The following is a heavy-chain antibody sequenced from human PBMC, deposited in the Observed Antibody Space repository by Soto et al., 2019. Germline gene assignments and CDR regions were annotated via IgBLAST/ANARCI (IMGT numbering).Heavy chain of an antibody. Sequence: EVQLMESGGGLVQPGGSLRLSCVVSGLGFTNAWMSWVRQAPGKGLEWVGRSKGKTDGETTDYSAPVKGRFTMSRDDSKNTLYLQMSSLETEDAGVYYCVTDPGHWLVNGGQGTLVTVSS. D-gene: IGHD1-1*01. CDR1: GLGFTNAW. J-gene: IGHJ4*02. V-gene: IGHV3-15*01. CDR3: VTDPGHWLVN. CDR2: SKGKTDGETT.